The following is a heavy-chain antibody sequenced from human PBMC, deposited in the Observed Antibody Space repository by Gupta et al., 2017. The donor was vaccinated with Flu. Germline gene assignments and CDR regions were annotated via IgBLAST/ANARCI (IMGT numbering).Heavy chain of an antibody. D-gene: IGHD3-16*01. CDR1: YF. J-gene: IGHJ1*01. Sequence: YFLHWVRQAPGQGLEWMGWINTNRGETHFAQKCHGRLTMARNTPITTVYMELSGLTSEDTAVYYCARVTVTFGGISALRQWGQGALVAVSS. V-gene: IGHV1-2*02. CDR2: INTNRGET. CDR3: ARVTVTFGGISALRQ.